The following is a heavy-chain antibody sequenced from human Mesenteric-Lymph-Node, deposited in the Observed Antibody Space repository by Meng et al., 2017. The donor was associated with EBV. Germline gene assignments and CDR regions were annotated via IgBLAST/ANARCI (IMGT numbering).Heavy chain of an antibody. CDR3: ARASVYGDYDNWFDP. Sequence: QLQLQASCPGLVKASQTLSLTCAVSGGSISNDGYSWSWIRQPPGKGLEWIGYIYHSGSTYSNPSLKSRVTISVDRSKNQFSLKLNSVTAADTAVYYCARASVYGDYDNWFDPWGQGTLVTVSS. V-gene: IGHV4-30-2*01. CDR1: GGSISNDGYS. J-gene: IGHJ5*02. D-gene: IGHD4-17*01. CDR2: IYHSGST.